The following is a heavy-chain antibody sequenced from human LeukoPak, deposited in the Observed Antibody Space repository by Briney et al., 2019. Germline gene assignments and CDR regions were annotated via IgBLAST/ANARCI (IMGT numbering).Heavy chain of an antibody. Sequence: SETLSLTCTVSGGSISSGSYYWRWLRQPAGKGLEWIGRIYTSGSTNYNPSLKSRVTISVDTSKNQFSLKPSSVTAADTAVYYCARVGVAVAGAIDYWGQGTLVTVSS. CDR1: GGSISSGSYY. J-gene: IGHJ4*02. CDR2: IYTSGST. V-gene: IGHV4-61*02. CDR3: ARVGVAVAGAIDY. D-gene: IGHD6-19*01.